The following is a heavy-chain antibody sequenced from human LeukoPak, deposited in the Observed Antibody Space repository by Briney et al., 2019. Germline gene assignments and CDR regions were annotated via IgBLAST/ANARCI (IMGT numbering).Heavy chain of an antibody. CDR2: MYYSGST. CDR1: GGSITSSSYY. CDR3: ARGGYTSGWSFDY. V-gene: IGHV4-39*07. J-gene: IGHJ4*02. D-gene: IGHD6-19*01. Sequence: SETLSLTCTVSGGSITSSSYYWGWIRQPPGKGLEWIGSMYYSGSTYYNPSLKSRVTISVDTSKNQFSLKLSSVTAADTAVYYCARGGYTSGWSFDYWGQGTLVTVSS.